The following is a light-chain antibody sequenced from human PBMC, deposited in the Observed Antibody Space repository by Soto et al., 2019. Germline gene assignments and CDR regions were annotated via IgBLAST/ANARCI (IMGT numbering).Light chain of an antibody. CDR2: GAS. V-gene: IGKV3-20*01. CDR3: QQYGTSPSIT. CDR1: QYVDLNY. Sequence: EIVLTQSPDTLSLSPGERATLSCRASQYVDLNYLAWYQQKPGRAPRLLIYGASSRVTGIPDRFSGSGSGTDFTLTVGRLEPEDFAVYYCQQYGTSPSITFGQGTRLEIK. J-gene: IGKJ5*01.